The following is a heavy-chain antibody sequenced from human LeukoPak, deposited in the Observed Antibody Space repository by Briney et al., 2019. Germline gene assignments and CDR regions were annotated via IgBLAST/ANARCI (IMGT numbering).Heavy chain of an antibody. CDR1: GYTFTSYD. CDR3: ARGNLQLLIDI. CDR2: MNPNSGNT. D-gene: IGHD2-2*01. Sequence: ASVKVSCKASGYTFTSYDINWVRQATGQGLEWMGWMNPNSGNTGYAQKFQGGVTITRNTSISTAYMELSSLRSEDTAVYYCARGNLQLLIDIWGQGTMVTVSS. J-gene: IGHJ3*02. V-gene: IGHV1-8*03.